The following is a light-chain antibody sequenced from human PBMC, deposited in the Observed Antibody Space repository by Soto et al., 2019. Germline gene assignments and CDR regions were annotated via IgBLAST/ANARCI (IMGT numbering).Light chain of an antibody. J-gene: IGKJ1*01. V-gene: IGKV4-1*01. CDR1: QSVLYSSNNKNY. CDR3: QQYYTTPWT. Sequence: DIVMTQSPDSLAVSLGERATINCKSSQSVLYSSNNKNYLAWYQQKPGQPPKALIYWAPTRESGVPDRFSGSGSGTDFTLTISSLQAEDVAVYYCQQYYTTPWTFGQGTKV. CDR2: WAP.